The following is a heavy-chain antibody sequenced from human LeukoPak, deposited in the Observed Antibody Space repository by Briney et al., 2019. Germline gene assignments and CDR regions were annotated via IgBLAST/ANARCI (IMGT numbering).Heavy chain of an antibody. Sequence: ASVKVSCKASGYTFTVYYMHWVRQAPGQGLEWMGWINPNSGGTNYAQKFQGRVTMTRDTSISTAYMELSRLRSDDTAVYYCASASTALRYFDWLLRNWGQGTLVTVSS. D-gene: IGHD3-9*01. CDR1: GYTFTVYY. J-gene: IGHJ4*02. CDR2: INPNSGGT. V-gene: IGHV1-2*02. CDR3: ASASTALRYFDWLLRN.